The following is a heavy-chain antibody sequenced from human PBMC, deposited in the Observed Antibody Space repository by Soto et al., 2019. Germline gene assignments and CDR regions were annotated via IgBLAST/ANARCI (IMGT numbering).Heavy chain of an antibody. CDR3: ARSSGWFS. Sequence: ETLSLTCTASGGSISSSSYYWGWIRQPPGKGLEWIGSIYYSGSTYYNPSLKSRVTISVDTSKNQFSLKLSSVTAADTAVYYCARSSGWFSWGQGTLVTVSS. CDR2: IYYSGST. J-gene: IGHJ5*02. V-gene: IGHV4-39*01. D-gene: IGHD6-19*01. CDR1: GGSISSSSYY.